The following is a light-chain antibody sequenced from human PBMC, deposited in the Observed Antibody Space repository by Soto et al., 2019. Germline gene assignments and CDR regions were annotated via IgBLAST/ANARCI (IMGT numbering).Light chain of an antibody. CDR2: EVS. CDR1: SSDVGGYNY. CDR3: SSYTSSSTPNWV. V-gene: IGLV2-14*01. Sequence: QSALTQPASVSGSPGQSITISCTGTSSDVGGYNYVSWYQQHPGKATKLMIYEVSNRPSGVSNRFSGSKSGNTASLTISGLQAEDEADYYCSSYTSSSTPNWVFGGGTKVTVL. J-gene: IGLJ3*02.